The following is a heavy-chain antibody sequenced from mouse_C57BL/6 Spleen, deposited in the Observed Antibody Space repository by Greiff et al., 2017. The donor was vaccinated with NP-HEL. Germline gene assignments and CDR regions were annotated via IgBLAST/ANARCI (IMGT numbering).Heavy chain of an antibody. J-gene: IGHJ2*01. CDR2: IDPEDGET. V-gene: IGHV14-2*01. D-gene: IGHD2-4*01. CDR1: GFNIKDYY. Sequence: EVQLQQSGAELVKPGASVKLSCTASGFNIKDYYMHWVKQRTEQGLEWIGMIDPEDGETKYAPKFQGKATITAATSSNTAYLQLSSLTSEDTAVDYCARASDYDDEYYFDYWGQGTTLTVSS. CDR3: ARASDYDDEYYFDY.